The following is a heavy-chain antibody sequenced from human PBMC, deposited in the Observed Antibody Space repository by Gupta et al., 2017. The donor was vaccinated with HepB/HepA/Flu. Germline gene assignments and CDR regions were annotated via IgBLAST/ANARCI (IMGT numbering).Heavy chain of an antibody. CDR2: ISYDGSNK. D-gene: IGHD3-10*01. CDR1: GFTFSSYG. J-gene: IGHJ6*02. Sequence: QVQLVESGGGVVQPGRSLRLSCAASGFTFSSYGMHWVRQAPGKGLEWVAVISYDGSNKYYADSVKGRFTISRDNSKNTLYLQMNSLRAEDTAVYYCARTATSNNPVEIWFGEFHGMDVWGQGTTVTVSS. V-gene: IGHV3-30*03. CDR3: ARTATSNNPVEIWFGEFHGMDV.